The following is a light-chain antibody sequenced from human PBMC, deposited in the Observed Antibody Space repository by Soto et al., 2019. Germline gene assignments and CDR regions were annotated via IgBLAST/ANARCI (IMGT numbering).Light chain of an antibody. CDR3: CSYTNTNTLEMV. J-gene: IGLJ2*01. CDR1: SSDVGGYNY. V-gene: IGLV2-11*01. Sequence: QSALTQPRSVSGSPGQSVTISCTGTSSDVGGYNYVSWYQQHPGKAPKLMIYDVSKRPSGVPDRFSGSKSGNTASLTISGLQAEDEADYYCCSYTNTNTLEMVFGGGTKLTVL. CDR2: DVS.